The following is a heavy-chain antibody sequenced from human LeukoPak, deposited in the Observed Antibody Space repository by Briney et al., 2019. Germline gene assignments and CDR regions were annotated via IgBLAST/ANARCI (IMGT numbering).Heavy chain of an antibody. Sequence: ASVKVPCKASGYTFTGYYMHWVRQAPGQGLEWMGRIKPNSGGTNYAQKFQGRVTMTRDTSISTAYMELSRLRSDDTAVYYCAREPGGRYCSGGSCYSGAFDIWGQGTMVTVSS. CDR2: IKPNSGGT. V-gene: IGHV1-2*06. CDR3: AREPGGRYCSGGSCYSGAFDI. CDR1: GYTFTGYY. D-gene: IGHD2-15*01. J-gene: IGHJ3*02.